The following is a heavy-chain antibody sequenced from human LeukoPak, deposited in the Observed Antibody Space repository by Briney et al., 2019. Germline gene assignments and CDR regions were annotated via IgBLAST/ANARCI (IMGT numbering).Heavy chain of an antibody. CDR2: IIPILGIA. V-gene: IGHV1-69*04. Sequence: SVKVSCTASGGTFSSYTISWVRQAPGQGLEWMGRIIPILGIANYAQKFQGRVTITADKTTSTAYMELSSLRSEDTAVYYCARDSGREPDNYWGQRTLVTVSS. CDR3: ARDSGREPDNY. D-gene: IGHD3-10*01. J-gene: IGHJ4*02. CDR1: GGTFSSYT.